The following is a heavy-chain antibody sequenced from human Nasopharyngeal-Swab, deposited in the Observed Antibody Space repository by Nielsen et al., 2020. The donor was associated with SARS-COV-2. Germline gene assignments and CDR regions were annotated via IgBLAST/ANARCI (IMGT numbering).Heavy chain of an antibody. CDR2: ISAYNGNT. J-gene: IGHJ6*02. CDR3: AREWDSGDVWRYYYGMDV. V-gene: IGHV1-18*01. D-gene: IGHD1-26*01. CDR1: GYTSTSYG. Sequence: SLSLSCKASGYTSTSYGITWVRQSPGQGLEWMGWISAYNGNTNYAQKLQARVTMPTDTSTRTTYMELRSLRSDDTAVYYCAREWDSGDVWRYYYGMDVWGQGTTVTGSS.